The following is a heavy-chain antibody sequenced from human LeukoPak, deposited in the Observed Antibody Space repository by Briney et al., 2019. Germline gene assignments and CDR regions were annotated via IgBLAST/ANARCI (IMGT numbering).Heavy chain of an antibody. Sequence: GGSLRLSCAASGFTFSSYDMHWVRQATGKGLEWVSAIGTAGDTYYPGSVKGRFTISRENAKNSLYLQMNSLRAGDTAVYYCARGGHYYGSGSYFSRPPDYWGQGTLVTVSS. V-gene: IGHV3-13*01. CDR3: ARGGHYYGSGSYFSRPPDY. CDR2: IGTAGDT. D-gene: IGHD3-10*01. J-gene: IGHJ4*02. CDR1: GFTFSSYD.